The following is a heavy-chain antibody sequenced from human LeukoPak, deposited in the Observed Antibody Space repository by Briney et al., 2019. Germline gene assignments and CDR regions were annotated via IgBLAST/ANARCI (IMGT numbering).Heavy chain of an antibody. CDR2: IKSKTDGGTT. V-gene: IGHV3-15*01. CDR3: TTQYRKYSSSWAVYYYYYYGMDV. D-gene: IGHD6-13*01. CDR1: GFTFSNAW. Sequence: GGSLRLSCAASGFTFSNAWMSWVRQAPGKGLEWVGRIKSKTDGGTTDYAAPVKGRFTISRDDSKNTLYLQMNSLKTEDTAVYYCTTQYRKYSSSWAVYYYYYYGMDVWGQGTTVTVSS. J-gene: IGHJ6*02.